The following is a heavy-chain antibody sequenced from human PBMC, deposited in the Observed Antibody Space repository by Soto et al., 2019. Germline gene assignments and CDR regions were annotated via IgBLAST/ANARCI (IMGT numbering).Heavy chain of an antibody. J-gene: IGHJ6*02. CDR1: GYSFTSYW. CDR3: AIWGDFWSGYYDSGMDV. CDR2: IYPGDSDT. V-gene: IGHV5-51*01. Sequence: PGESLKISCKGSGYSFTSYWIGWVRQMPGKGLEWMGIIYPGDSDTRYSPSFQGQVTISADKSISTAYLQWSSLKASDTAMYYCAIWGDFWSGYYDSGMDVWGQGTTVTVSS. D-gene: IGHD3-3*01.